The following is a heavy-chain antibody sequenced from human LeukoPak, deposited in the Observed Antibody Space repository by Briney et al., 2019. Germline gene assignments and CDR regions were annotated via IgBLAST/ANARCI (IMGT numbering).Heavy chain of an antibody. V-gene: IGHV3-48*01. D-gene: IGHD3-22*01. CDR2: INRDTTTI. J-gene: IGHJ4*02. CDR1: GFNFTSYS. CDR3: AKETYYYDSSGYYGYYLDS. Sequence: GGSLRLSCAASGFNFTSYSMNWVRQAPGKGLEWVSYINRDTTTIFYADSVRGRFTISRDNAKNSLYLQMNSLRAEDTAVYYCAKETYYYDSSGYYGYYLDSWGQGTLVTVSS.